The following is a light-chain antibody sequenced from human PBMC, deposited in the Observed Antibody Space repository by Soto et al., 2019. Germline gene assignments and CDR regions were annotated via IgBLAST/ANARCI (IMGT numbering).Light chain of an antibody. CDR3: CSYAGGYTL. CDR1: SSDVGGYNF. Sequence: QSALTQPRSVSGSPGQSVTISCTGTSSDVGGYNFVSWYQQYPGKVPKLIIYDVSQRPSGVPDRFSASKSDNTASLTISGLQPEDEADYYCCSYAGGYTLFGGGTKLPAL. V-gene: IGLV2-11*01. CDR2: DVS. J-gene: IGLJ2*01.